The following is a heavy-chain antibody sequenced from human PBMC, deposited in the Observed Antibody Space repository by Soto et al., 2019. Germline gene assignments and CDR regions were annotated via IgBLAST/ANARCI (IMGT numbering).Heavy chain of an antibody. CDR2: ISRSGSSA. Sequence: GGSLRLSCVASGFHFSTHSMNWVRQAPGKGLQWVSYISRSGSSANYPDSVKGRFTISRDNGKNSLYLQINSLRDEDAAVYYCTRDLVLVTSATGAFDVWGQGSMVTVSS. CDR1: GFHFSTHS. CDR3: TRDLVLVTSATGAFDV. J-gene: IGHJ3*01. V-gene: IGHV3-48*02. D-gene: IGHD2-8*02.